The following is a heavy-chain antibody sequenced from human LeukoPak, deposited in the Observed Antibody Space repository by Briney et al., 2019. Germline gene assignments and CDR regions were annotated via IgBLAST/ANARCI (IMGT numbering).Heavy chain of an antibody. Sequence: GGSLRLSCAASGFTFSSYAMSWVRQAPGKGLEWVSGISGSGGTKYYADSVKGRFTISRDNSKDILYLQMNSLRAEDTAVYYCPKVRGGDFYDVFDVWGQGTLVTVFS. J-gene: IGHJ3*01. CDR2: ISGSGGTK. CDR3: PKVRGGDFYDVFDV. CDR1: GFTFSSYA. D-gene: IGHD2-21*01. V-gene: IGHV3-23*01.